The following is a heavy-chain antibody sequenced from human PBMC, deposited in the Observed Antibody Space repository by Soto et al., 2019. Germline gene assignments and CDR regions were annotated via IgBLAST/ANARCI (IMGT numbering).Heavy chain of an antibody. CDR3: ARGRPILTGYSLHAD. Sequence: ASVKVSCKASGGTFSSYTISWVRQAPGQGLEWMGRIIPILGIANYAQKFQGRVTITADKSTSTAYMELSSLRSEDTAVYYCARGRPILTGYSLHADWGQGTLVTVSS. CDR1: GGTFSSYT. J-gene: IGHJ4*02. V-gene: IGHV1-69*02. D-gene: IGHD3-9*01. CDR2: IIPILGIA.